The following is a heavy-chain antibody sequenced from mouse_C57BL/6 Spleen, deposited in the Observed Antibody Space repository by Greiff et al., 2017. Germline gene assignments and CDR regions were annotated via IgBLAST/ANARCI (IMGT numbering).Heavy chain of an antibody. CDR3: AREGGYYGSSYEDYFDY. J-gene: IGHJ2*01. CDR2: ISSGGSYT. Sequence: DVQLVESGGDLVKPGGSLKLSCAASGFTFSSYGMSWVRQTPDKRLEWVATISSGGSYTYYPDSVKGRFTISRDNAKNTLYLQMSSLKSEDTAMYYCAREGGYYGSSYEDYFDYWGQGTTLTVSS. CDR1: GFTFSSYG. D-gene: IGHD1-1*01. V-gene: IGHV5-6*01.